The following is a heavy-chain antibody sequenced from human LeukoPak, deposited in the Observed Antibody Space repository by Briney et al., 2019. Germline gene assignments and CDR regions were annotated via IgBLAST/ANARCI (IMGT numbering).Heavy chain of an antibody. V-gene: IGHV1-2*02. CDR3: ARVRAGSSWYWFDP. D-gene: IGHD6-13*01. J-gene: IGHJ5*02. CDR1: GYTFTCYY. Sequence: ASVKVSCKASGYTFTCYYMHWVRQAPGQGLEWMGWINPNSGGTNYAQKFQGRVTMTRDTSISTAYMELSRLRSDDTAVYYCARVRAGSSWYWFDPWGQGTLVTVSS. CDR2: INPNSGGT.